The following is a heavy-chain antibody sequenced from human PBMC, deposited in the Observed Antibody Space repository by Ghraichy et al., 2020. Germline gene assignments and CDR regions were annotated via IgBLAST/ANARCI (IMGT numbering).Heavy chain of an antibody. Sequence: GGSLRLSCVGSGFTFSSYNMNWVRQSPGKGLEWVSYISSSSRSIFYAVSVKGRFTISRDNAQNSLSLQMNSLRDEDTAIYYCARASTVVRFYYYDGMDVWGQGTTVTVSS. CDR3: ARASTVVRFYYYDGMDV. CDR2: ISSSSRSI. D-gene: IGHD4-23*01. J-gene: IGHJ6*02. V-gene: IGHV3-48*02. CDR1: GFTFSSYN.